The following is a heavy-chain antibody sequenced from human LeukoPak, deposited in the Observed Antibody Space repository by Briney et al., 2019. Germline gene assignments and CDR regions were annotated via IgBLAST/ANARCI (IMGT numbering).Heavy chain of an antibody. CDR1: GYTFTSYD. J-gene: IGHJ4*02. Sequence: SVKVSCKASGYTFTSYDISWVRQAPGQGLEWMGWISIYNGNTDYAQKLQGRVTMTRDTSTSTVYMELSSLRSEDTAVYYCARDLGGDGSGNFDYWGQGTLVTVSS. CDR2: ISIYNGNT. V-gene: IGHV1-18*01. D-gene: IGHD3-10*01. CDR3: ARDLGGDGSGNFDY.